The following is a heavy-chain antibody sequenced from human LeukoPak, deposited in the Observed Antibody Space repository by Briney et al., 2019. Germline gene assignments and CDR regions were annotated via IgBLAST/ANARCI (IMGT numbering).Heavy chain of an antibody. Sequence: GRSLRLSCTASGFTFGDYAMSWVRQAPGKGLEWVGFIRSKAYGGTTEYAAFVKGRFTISRDDSKSIAYLQMNSLKTEDTAVYYCTSDGDSYGWGPDAFDIWGQGTMVTVSS. V-gene: IGHV3-49*04. CDR1: GFTFGDYA. CDR2: IRSKAYGGTT. D-gene: IGHD5-18*01. J-gene: IGHJ3*02. CDR3: TSDGDSYGWGPDAFDI.